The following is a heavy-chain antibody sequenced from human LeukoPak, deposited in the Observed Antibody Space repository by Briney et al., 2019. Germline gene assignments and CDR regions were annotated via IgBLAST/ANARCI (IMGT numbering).Heavy chain of an antibody. J-gene: IGHJ4*02. V-gene: IGHV4-59*01. Sequence: SXXLSLTCTVSGGSISSYFWSWIRQPPGKGLEWIGYIYYMGSTNYNPSLKSRVTISLDTYKNQFSLQLSSVTAADTALYYCARAEGRVGATGFDYWGQGTLVTVSS. CDR2: IYYMGST. D-gene: IGHD1-26*01. CDR1: GGSISSYF. CDR3: ARAEGRVGATGFDY.